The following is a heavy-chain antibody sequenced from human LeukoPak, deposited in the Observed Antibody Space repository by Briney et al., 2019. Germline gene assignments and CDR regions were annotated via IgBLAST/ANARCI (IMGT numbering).Heavy chain of an antibody. CDR1: GFTFSSYA. CDR2: ISYDGSNK. CDR3: ARGNYGDYTHNWFDP. Sequence: GGSLRLSCAASGFTFSSYAMHWVRQAPGKGLEWVAVISYDGSNKYYADSVKGRFPISRDNSKNTLYLQMNSLRAEDTAVYYCARGNYGDYTHNWFDPWGQGTLVTVSS. V-gene: IGHV3-30-3*01. D-gene: IGHD4-17*01. J-gene: IGHJ5*02.